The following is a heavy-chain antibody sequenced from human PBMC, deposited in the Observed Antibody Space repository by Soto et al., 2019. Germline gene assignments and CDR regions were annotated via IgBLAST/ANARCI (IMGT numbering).Heavy chain of an antibody. V-gene: IGHV4-39*01. J-gene: IGHJ5*02. Sequence: SETLSLTCTVSGGSISSSSYYWGWIRQPPGKGLEWIGSIYYSGSTYYNPSLKSRVTISVDTSKNQFSLKLSSVTTADTAVYYCASRVQMVRGVIDWFDPWGQGTLVT. CDR1: GGSISSSSYY. CDR3: ASRVQMVRGVIDWFDP. CDR2: IYYSGST. D-gene: IGHD3-10*01.